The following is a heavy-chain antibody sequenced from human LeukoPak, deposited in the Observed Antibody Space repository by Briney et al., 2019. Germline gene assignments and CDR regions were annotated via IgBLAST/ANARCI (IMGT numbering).Heavy chain of an antibody. D-gene: IGHD7-27*01. CDR1: GASVTDYY. J-gene: IGHJ5*02. Sequence: KSSETLSLICTVSGASVTDYYWSWIRQSPGKGLEWISYIHHSGNSDYNPSLRSRVTTSLDTSKNQFSLNLISVTAADTAVYYCTRGHWGLQSWSQGTLVTVSS. CDR2: IHHSGNS. CDR3: TRGHWGLQS. V-gene: IGHV4-59*02.